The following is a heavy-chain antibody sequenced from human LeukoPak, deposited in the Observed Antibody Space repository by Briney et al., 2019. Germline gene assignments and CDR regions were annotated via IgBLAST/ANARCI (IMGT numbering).Heavy chain of an antibody. V-gene: IGHV3-21*01. CDR3: ARGGIAAQRRDVFDI. CDR1: GFTFSSYS. D-gene: IGHD6-13*01. J-gene: IGHJ3*02. CDR2: ISSSSSYI. Sequence: PGGSLRLSCAASGFTFSSYSMNWVRQAPGKGLEWVSSISSSSSYIYYAGSVKGRFTISRDNAKNSLYLQMNSLRAEDTAVYYCARGGIAAQRRDVFDIWGQGTMVTVSS.